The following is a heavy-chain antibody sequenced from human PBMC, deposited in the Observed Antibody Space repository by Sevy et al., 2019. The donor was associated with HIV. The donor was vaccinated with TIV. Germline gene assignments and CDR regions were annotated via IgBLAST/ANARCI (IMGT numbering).Heavy chain of an antibody. D-gene: IGHD6-19*01. CDR1: GFTFSSYG. Sequence: GGSLRLSCAASGFTFSSYGMHWVRQAPGKGLEWVAVISYDGSNKYYADSVKGRFTISRDNSKNTLYLQMNSLRAEDTAVHYCAKDGVAGLDYWGQGTLVTVSS. J-gene: IGHJ4*02. CDR2: ISYDGSNK. V-gene: IGHV3-30*18. CDR3: AKDGVAGLDY.